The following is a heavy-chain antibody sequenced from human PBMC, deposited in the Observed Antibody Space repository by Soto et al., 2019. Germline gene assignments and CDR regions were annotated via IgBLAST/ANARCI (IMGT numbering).Heavy chain of an antibody. J-gene: IGHJ6*02. CDR1: GFTFSSYG. Sequence: GGSLRLSCAASGFTFSSYGMHWVRQAPGKGLEWVAVISYDGSNKYYADSVKGRFTISRDNSKNTLYLQMNSLRAEDTAVYYCAKTTVTTNYYYYGMDVWGQGTTVTVSS. CDR3: AKTTVTTNYYYYGMDV. CDR2: ISYDGSNK. D-gene: IGHD4-17*01. V-gene: IGHV3-30*18.